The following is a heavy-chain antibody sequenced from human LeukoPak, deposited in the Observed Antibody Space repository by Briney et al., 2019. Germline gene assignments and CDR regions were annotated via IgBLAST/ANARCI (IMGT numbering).Heavy chain of an antibody. CDR2: IKSKVHGGTT. J-gene: IGHJ4*02. D-gene: IGHD4-11*01. CDR3: SGHMTTADY. Sequence: GGSLRLSCVASGFTFSNARMSWVRQAPGKGLEWVARIKSKVHGGTTDYAAPVNGRFTISRDDSKNTLYLEMNSLKTEDTAVYYCSGHMTTADYWGQGTLVTVSS. CDR1: GFTFSNAR. V-gene: IGHV3-15*01.